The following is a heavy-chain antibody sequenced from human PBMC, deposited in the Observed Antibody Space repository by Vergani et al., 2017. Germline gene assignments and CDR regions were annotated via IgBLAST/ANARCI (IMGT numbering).Heavy chain of an antibody. CDR2: IWYDGSKE. CDR1: GFTLSSHA. CDR3: AGSGYCTDGVCYMTYYYYMDV. V-gene: IGHV3-33*01. Sequence: QVQLEESGGGVVQPGRSLRLSCAASGFTLSSHAMHWVRQAPGKGLEWVAFIWYDGSKEYYADSVKGRFTISRDNSKNTLYLQMNSLRDADTAVYYCAGSGYCTDGVCYMTYYYYMDVWGKGTAVTVSS. D-gene: IGHD2-8*01. J-gene: IGHJ6*03.